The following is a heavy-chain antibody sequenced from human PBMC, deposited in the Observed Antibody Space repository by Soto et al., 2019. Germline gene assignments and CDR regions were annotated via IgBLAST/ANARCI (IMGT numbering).Heavy chain of an antibody. J-gene: IGHJ6*02. CDR3: AKPMTIFGVVIAPAGYYYYGMDG. CDR1: GFTFSSYA. Sequence: GGSLRLSCAASGFTFSSYAMSWVRPAPGKGLEWVSAISGSGGSTYYADSVKGRFTISRDNSKNTLYLQMNSLRAEDTAVYYCAKPMTIFGVVIAPAGYYYYGMDGWGQGTTVTVSS. D-gene: IGHD3-3*01. CDR2: ISGSGGST. V-gene: IGHV3-23*01.